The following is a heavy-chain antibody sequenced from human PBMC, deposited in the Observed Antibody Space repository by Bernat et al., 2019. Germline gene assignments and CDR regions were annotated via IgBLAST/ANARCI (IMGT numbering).Heavy chain of an antibody. J-gene: IGHJ4*02. CDR3: ARDISARRLDY. V-gene: IGHV3-33*01. D-gene: IGHD6-6*01. CDR2: IWYDGSNQ. Sequence: QVQLVESGGGGVQPGESLRLSCVASGFTFRNHGMHWVRQAPGKGLEWVAVIWYDGSNQYYADSVMGRFTISRDNSKNTLYLQMNNLRDNDTAIYYCARDISARRLDYWGQGVLVTVSS. CDR1: GFTFRNHG.